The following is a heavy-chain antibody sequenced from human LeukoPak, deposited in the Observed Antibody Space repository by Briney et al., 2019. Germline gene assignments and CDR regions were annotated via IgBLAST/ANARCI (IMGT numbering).Heavy chain of an antibody. CDR2: ISGSGGST. D-gene: IGHD4-17*01. V-gene: IGHV3-23*01. Sequence: PGGTLRLSCAASGFTFSSYGMSWVRQAPGKGLEWVSAISGSGGSTYYADSVKGRFTISRDNSKNTLYLQMNSLRAEDTAVYYCARGDYGDYSTMYYFDYWGQGTLVTVSS. CDR1: GFTFSSYG. CDR3: ARGDYGDYSTMYYFDY. J-gene: IGHJ4*02.